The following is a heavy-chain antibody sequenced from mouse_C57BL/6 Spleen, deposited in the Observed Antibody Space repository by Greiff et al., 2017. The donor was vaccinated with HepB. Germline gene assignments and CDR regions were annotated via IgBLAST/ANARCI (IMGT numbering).Heavy chain of an antibody. V-gene: IGHV6-3*01. CDR1: GFTFSNYW. CDR3: TGTYYSNYGAMDY. Sequence: EVKVEESGGGLVQPGGSMKLSCVASGFTFSNYWMNWVRQSPEKGLEWVAQIRLKSDNYATHYAESVKGRFTISRDDSKSSVYLQMNNLRAEDTGIYYCTGTYYSNYGAMDYWGQGTSVTVSS. J-gene: IGHJ4*01. D-gene: IGHD2-5*01. CDR2: IRLKSDNYAT.